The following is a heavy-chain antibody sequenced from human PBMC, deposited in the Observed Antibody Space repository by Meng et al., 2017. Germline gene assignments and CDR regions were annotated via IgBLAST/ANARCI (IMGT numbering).Heavy chain of an antibody. Sequence: GQLKQWGDGCFKLSEPRSPTCVVYGGSFSGYYWSWIRQPPGKGLEWIGEINHSGSTNYNPSLKSRVTISVDTSKNQFSLKLSSVTAADTAVYYCARGGYSSSGGSRYEYFQHWGQGTLVTVSS. J-gene: IGHJ1*01. CDR1: GGSFSGYY. CDR3: ARGGYSSSGGSRYEYFQH. D-gene: IGHD6-13*01. V-gene: IGHV4-34*01. CDR2: INHSGST.